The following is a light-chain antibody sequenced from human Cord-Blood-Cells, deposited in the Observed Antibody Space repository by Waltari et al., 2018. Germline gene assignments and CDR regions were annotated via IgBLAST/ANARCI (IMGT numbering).Light chain of an antibody. CDR3: SSYTSSSTLP. J-gene: IGLJ1*01. Sequence: QSALTQPASVSGSPGQSITISCTGTSSDVGGYNYVSWYQQHPGKAPKLIIYDVSNRPSGVSNRFSVSKSGNTASLTISGLQAEDEADYYCSSYTSSSTLPFGTGTKVTVL. V-gene: IGLV2-14*01. CDR2: DVS. CDR1: SSDVGGYNY.